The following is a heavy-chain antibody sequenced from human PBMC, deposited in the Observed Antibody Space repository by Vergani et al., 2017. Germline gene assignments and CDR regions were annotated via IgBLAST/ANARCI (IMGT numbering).Heavy chain of an antibody. V-gene: IGHV4-59*08. CDR2: IYYSGST. Sequence: QVQLQESGPGLVKPSETLSLTCTVPGGSISSYYWSWNRPPPGKGLEWIGYIYYSGSTNYNPSLKSQATISVDTSKNKFTLKLSSVTAADTAVYYCECPRECFAFDIWGQGTMVTVSS. CDR3: ECPRECFAFDI. D-gene: IGHD3-10*02. J-gene: IGHJ3*02. CDR1: GGSISSYY.